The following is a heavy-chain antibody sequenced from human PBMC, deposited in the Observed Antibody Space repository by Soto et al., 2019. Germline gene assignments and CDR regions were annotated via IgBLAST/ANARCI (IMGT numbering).Heavy chain of an antibody. CDR2: ISFSGAT. CDR1: GVSITSYF. CDR3: ARDRRDGYKRYFDF. V-gene: IGHV4-59*01. Sequence: ASETLSLTCTVSGVSITSYFWSWIRQTPGKGLDWIGSISFSGATYSNPSLKGRAALSVDTSENHLSLTLNSVTSADTAVYFCARDRRDGYKRYFDFWGQGNLVTVSS. D-gene: IGHD5-12*01. J-gene: IGHJ4*02.